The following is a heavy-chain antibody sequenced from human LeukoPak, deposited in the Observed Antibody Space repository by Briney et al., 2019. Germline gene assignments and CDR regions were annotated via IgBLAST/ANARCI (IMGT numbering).Heavy chain of an antibody. CDR3: ARYSGSYFDY. Sequence: PSETLSLTCTVSGGXIFSYYWSWIRQPPGKGLEWLGYIYYSGSTNYNPSLKSRVTISVDTSKNQFSLKLSSVTAADTAVYYCARYSGSYFDYWGQGTLVTVSS. D-gene: IGHD1-26*01. J-gene: IGHJ4*02. V-gene: IGHV4-59*01. CDR1: GGXIFSYY. CDR2: IYYSGST.